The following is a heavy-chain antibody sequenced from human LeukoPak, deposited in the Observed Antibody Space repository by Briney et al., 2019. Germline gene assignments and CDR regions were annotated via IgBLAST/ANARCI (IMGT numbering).Heavy chain of an antibody. CDR1: GLIVSSNY. J-gene: IGHJ4*02. V-gene: IGHV3-66*01. CDR3: ARGRHPYFDY. Sequence: PGGSLRLSCAASGLIVSSNYMSWFRQAPGKGLEWVSLIYDDGSTYYADSVKGRFTISRDNAKNSLYLQMNSLRAEDTAVYYCARGRHPYFDYWGQGTLVTVSS. CDR2: IYDDGST.